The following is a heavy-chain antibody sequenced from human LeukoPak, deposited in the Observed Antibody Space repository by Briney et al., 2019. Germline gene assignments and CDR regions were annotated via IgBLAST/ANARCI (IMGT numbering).Heavy chain of an antibody. V-gene: IGHV3-7*01. J-gene: IGHJ4*02. CDR1: GFTFRTYW. D-gene: IGHD2-15*01. CDR3: ARDRIGKYSIDY. Sequence: GGSLRLSCDASGFTFRTYWMTWVRQAPGKGLEWVANIKKDGREQNYVDSVKGRFTISRDNAKNSLYLQMNSLRAEDTAVYYCARDRIGKYSIDYWGQGTLVTVSS. CDR2: IKKDGREQ.